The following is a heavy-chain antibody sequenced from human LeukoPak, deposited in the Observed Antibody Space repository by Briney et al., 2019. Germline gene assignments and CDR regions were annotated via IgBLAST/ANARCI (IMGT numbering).Heavy chain of an antibody. D-gene: IGHD2-2*02. CDR3: ASLKLVYHAFDI. Sequence: GGALRLSCAASGFTFSSYSMNWVPQAPGKGLEWVSSISSSSYIYYADSVKGRFTISRNNAKNSLYLQMNSLRAEDTAVYYCASLKLVYHAFDIWGQGTMVTVSS. J-gene: IGHJ3*02. CDR1: GFTFSSYS. CDR2: ISSSSYI. V-gene: IGHV3-21*01.